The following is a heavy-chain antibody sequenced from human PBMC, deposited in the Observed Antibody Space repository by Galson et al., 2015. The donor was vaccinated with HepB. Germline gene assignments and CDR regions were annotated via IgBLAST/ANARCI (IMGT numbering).Heavy chain of an antibody. V-gene: IGHV3-30*04. J-gene: IGHJ4*02. D-gene: IGHD3-22*01. Sequence: SLRLSCAASGFTFSSYAMHWVRQAPGKGLEWVAVISYDGSNKYYADSVKGRFTISRDNSKNTLYLQMNSLRAEDTAVYYCARDMFSGYYDSSGCDYWGQGTLVTVSS. CDR1: GFTFSSYA. CDR3: ARDMFSGYYDSSGCDY. CDR2: ISYDGSNK.